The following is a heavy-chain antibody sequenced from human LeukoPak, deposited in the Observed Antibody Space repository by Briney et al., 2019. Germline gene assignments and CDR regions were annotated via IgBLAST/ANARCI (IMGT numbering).Heavy chain of an antibody. D-gene: IGHD3-16*01. V-gene: IGHV4-39*07. CDR3: ARARLYSSDVPGWFDP. CDR2: IYYSGNT. Sequence: SETLSLTCAVSGDSIKTYNYYWAWIRQPPGKGLEWLATIYYSGNTYYNPSLNSRVSISVDTSRNHFSLKVNSVTAADTAVYYCARARLYSSDVPGWFDPWGRGILVTVSS. J-gene: IGHJ5*02. CDR1: GDSIKTYNYY.